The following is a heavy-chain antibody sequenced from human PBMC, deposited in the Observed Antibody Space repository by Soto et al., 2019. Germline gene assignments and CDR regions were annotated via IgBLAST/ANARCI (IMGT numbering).Heavy chain of an antibody. V-gene: IGHV3-23*01. Sequence: GGSLRLSCAASGFTFSSYAMSWVRQAPGKGLEWVSAISGSGGSTYYADSVKGRFTISRDNSKNTLYLQMNSLRAEDTAVYYCARSGYDYGDYAVGPYYYYYMDVWGKGTTVTVSS. CDR2: ISGSGGST. CDR1: GFTFSSYA. CDR3: ARSGYDYGDYAVGPYYYYYMDV. J-gene: IGHJ6*03. D-gene: IGHD4-17*01.